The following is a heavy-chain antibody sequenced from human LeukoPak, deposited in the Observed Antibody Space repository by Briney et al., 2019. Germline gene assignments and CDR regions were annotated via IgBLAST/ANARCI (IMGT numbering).Heavy chain of an antibody. Sequence: GGSLRLSCAASGFTVSSNLMSWVRQGPGKGLEWVSVIYSGGSTYYADSVKGRFTISRDNSKNTLYLQMNSLRAEDTAVYYCASHSSSWYGFDYWGQGALVTVSS. D-gene: IGHD6-13*01. CDR1: GFTVSSNL. V-gene: IGHV3-53*01. CDR3: ASHSSSWYGFDY. CDR2: IYSGGST. J-gene: IGHJ4*02.